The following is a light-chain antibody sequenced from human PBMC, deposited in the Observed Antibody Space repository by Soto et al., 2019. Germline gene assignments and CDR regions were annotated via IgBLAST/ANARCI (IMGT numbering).Light chain of an antibody. J-gene: IGKJ3*01. CDR3: QQYNSWLGT. Sequence: EIVMTQSPATLSVSPGERATLSCRASQSVSSNLAWYQQKPGQAPRLLIYGASTRATGIPARFSGSGSGTEFTLTISSLQSEDFAVYYCQQYNSWLGTLGPGTKVDL. V-gene: IGKV3-15*01. CDR2: GAS. CDR1: QSVSSN.